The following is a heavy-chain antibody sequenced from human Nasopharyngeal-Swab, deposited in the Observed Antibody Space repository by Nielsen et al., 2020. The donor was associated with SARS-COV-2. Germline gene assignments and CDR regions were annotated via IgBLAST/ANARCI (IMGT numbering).Heavy chain of an antibody. Sequence: ASVKVSCKASGYTFIRYYIHWLRQAPGKGLEWMGVISTNGGGARYAQKFQGRVTMTSDASTSTVYMELSSLRSEDTAVYYCARGIGYHEFWSGYIDYWGQGTLVTVSS. J-gene: IGHJ4*02. D-gene: IGHD3-3*01. CDR3: ARGIGYHEFWSGYIDY. CDR1: GYTFIRYY. CDR2: ISTNGGGA. V-gene: IGHV1-46*01.